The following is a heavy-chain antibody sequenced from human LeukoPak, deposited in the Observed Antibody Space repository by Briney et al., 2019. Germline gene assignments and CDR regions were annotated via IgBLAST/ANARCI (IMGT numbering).Heavy chain of an antibody. Sequence: WGSLTLSSAASGFTFSTFDMHWVRQTPGQGLEWVALIWFDGGNTYYTASVKGRFTISRDDTKNTVYLQMNSLRDEDTAVYHCARSTVTNRHYFDYWGQGTQVTVSS. CDR2: IWFDGGNT. D-gene: IGHD4-17*01. CDR1: GFTFSTFD. J-gene: IGHJ4*02. CDR3: ARSTVTNRHYFDY. V-gene: IGHV3-33*01.